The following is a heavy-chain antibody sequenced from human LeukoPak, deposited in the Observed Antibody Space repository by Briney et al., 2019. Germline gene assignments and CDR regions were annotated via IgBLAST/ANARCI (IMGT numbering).Heavy chain of an antibody. V-gene: IGHV3-11*04. CDR2: ISSSGGST. CDR1: GFSFSDYY. CDR3: ARDYSGEHQRGSFDI. Sequence: GGSLRLSCAASGFSFSDYYVSWIRQAPGKGLEWVSHISSSGGSTSYADSVKGRFTISRDNAKNTLYLQMNSLRAEDTAVYYCARDYSGEHQRGSFDIWGQGTMVTVSS. D-gene: IGHD2-2*01. J-gene: IGHJ3*02.